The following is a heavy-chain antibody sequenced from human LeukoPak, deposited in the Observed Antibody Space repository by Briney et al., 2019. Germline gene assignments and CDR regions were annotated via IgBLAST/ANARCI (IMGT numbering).Heavy chain of an antibody. J-gene: IGHJ6*02. V-gene: IGHV7-4-1*02. CDR2: INTNTGNP. CDR1: GGTFSSYA. D-gene: IGHD2-2*01. CDR3: ASSYCSTTSCYNHYYYYYGMDV. Sequence: ASVKVSCKASGGTFSSYAISWVRQAPGQGLEWMGWINTNTGNPTYAQGFTGRFVFSLDTSVSTTYVQISSLKAEDTAIYYCASSYCSTTSCYNHYYYYYGMDVWGQGTTVTVSS.